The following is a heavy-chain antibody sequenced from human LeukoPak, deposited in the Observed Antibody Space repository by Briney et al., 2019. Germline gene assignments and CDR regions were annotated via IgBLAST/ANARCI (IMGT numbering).Heavy chain of an antibody. CDR3: AKRSRSGTFHFDY. J-gene: IGHJ4*02. CDR1: GFTFSSYA. CDR2: ICFRAGDI. D-gene: IGHD1-26*01. Sequence: GGSLRLSCEASGFTFSSYALSWVRQAPGKGLEWVSSICFRAGDILYADSVRGGFTISRDNSRATVYLQMNSLRDDDTAVYFCAKRSRSGTFHFDYWGQGVLVTVSS. V-gene: IGHV3-23*01.